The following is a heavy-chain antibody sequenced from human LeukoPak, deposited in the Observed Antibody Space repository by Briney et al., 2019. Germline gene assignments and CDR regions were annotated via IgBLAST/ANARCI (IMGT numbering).Heavy chain of an antibody. CDR3: ARDRAVAESSYWYFDL. V-gene: IGHV3-11*01. D-gene: IGHD6-19*01. CDR1: GFTFSDYY. CDR2: ISSSGSTI. Sequence: GGSLRLSCAASGFTFSDYYMSWIRQAPGKGLEWVSYISSSGSTIYYADSVKGRFTISRDNAKNSLYLRMNSLRAEDTAVYYCARDRAVAESSYWYFDLWGRGTLVTVSS. J-gene: IGHJ2*01.